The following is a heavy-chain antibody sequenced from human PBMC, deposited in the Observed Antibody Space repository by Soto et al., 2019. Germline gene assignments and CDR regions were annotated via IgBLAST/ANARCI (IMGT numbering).Heavy chain of an antibody. J-gene: IGHJ4*02. D-gene: IGHD6-13*01. CDR3: AREYIAAGPLDY. CDR2: ISSGGSTI. CDR1: GFTFGDYY. V-gene: IGHV3-11*01. Sequence: PGGSLRLSCAASGFTFGDYYMNWIRQAPGKGLEWVSYISSGGSTIYYADSVKGRFTISRDNAKNSLSLQMNSLRAEDTAVYYCAREYIAAGPLDYWGQGTLVTVSS.